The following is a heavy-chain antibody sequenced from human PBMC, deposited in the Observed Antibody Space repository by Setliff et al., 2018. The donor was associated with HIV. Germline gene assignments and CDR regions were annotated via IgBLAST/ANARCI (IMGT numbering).Heavy chain of an antibody. CDR1: GASISSYY. D-gene: IGHD6-19*01. V-gene: IGHV4-59*12. CDR3: ARLRRSSGWSFDY. Sequence: SSETLSLTCTVSGASISSYYWSWIRQPPGKGLEWIGFIHYTGNTNYNPSLKSRVTMSTDTSKNQLSLKLNSVTAADSAVYYCARLRRSSGWSFDYWAQGTLVTVSS. J-gene: IGHJ4*02. CDR2: IHYTGNT.